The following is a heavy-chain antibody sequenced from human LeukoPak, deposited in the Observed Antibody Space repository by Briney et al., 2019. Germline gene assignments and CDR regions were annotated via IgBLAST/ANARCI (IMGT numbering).Heavy chain of an antibody. V-gene: IGHV3-23*01. Sequence: PGGSLRLSCAASGFTFSSYAMSWVRQAPGKGLEWVSAISGSGGSTYYADSVKGRFTISRDNSKNTLWLQMNSLTAADTALYYCAKDRRTMEMVTPLDYWVQGTLVTVSS. CDR2: ISGSGGST. CDR3: AKDRRTMEMVTPLDY. D-gene: IGHD2-21*02. J-gene: IGHJ4*02. CDR1: GFTFSSYA.